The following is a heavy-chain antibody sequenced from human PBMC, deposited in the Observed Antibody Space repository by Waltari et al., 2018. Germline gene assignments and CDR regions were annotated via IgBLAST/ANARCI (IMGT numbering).Heavy chain of an antibody. D-gene: IGHD2-15*01. Sequence: QVQLVQSGAEVKKPGASVKVSCRVSGYSLTESALHWVRQAPGTGLEWLGGLDPEYGESVYAQEFQGRVTMTEDTSKDTAYMELSSLTYEDTAVYYCTRDRVGYCSGGTCYSRWFDPWGQGTLVTVSS. V-gene: IGHV1-24*01. CDR1: GYSLTESA. CDR2: LDPEYGES. CDR3: TRDRVGYCSGGTCYSRWFDP. J-gene: IGHJ5*02.